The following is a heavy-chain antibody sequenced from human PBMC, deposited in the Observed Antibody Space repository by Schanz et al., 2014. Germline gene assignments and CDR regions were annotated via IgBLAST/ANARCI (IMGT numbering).Heavy chain of an antibody. V-gene: IGHV1-46*01. Sequence: QVQWVQSGADVKKPGTAVKVSCKASEYTFTRHYMHWVRQAPGQGLEWMGIIHSTGGTTSHAQKFQGRVNMTRATSTSTVNMELTSLRSEDTAVYYCARDPYSASYFPSPPLYGLDVWGQGTTVTVSS. CDR2: IHSTGGTT. J-gene: IGHJ6*02. CDR1: EYTFTRHY. CDR3: ARDPYSASYFPSPPLYGLDV. D-gene: IGHD1-26*01.